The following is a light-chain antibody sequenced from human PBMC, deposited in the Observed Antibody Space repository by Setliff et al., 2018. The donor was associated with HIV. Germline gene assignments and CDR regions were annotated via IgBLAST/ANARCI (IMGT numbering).Light chain of an antibody. Sequence: QSALTQPASVSGSPGQSITISCTGTSSDVGGYNYVSWYQLHPGKAPKLMIFDVSERPSGVSNRFSGSKSGNTASLTVSGLQAEDEADYYCCSYAGSSTFPYVFGTGTKVTVL. CDR1: SSDVGGYNY. V-gene: IGLV2-14*03. CDR3: CSYAGSSTFPYV. J-gene: IGLJ1*01. CDR2: DVS.